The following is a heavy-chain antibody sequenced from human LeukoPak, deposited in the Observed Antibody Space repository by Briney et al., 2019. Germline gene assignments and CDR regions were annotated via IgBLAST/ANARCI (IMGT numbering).Heavy chain of an antibody. Sequence: SEALSLTCSVSGASITDNYWMWIRQPPGKGLEWIGYIHSGGNTNYNPALRSRATFSIATSRAQFSLTLTSVSAADTAVYYCATQYYHINVWGKGTSVIVSS. CDR2: IHSGGNT. V-gene: IGHV4-59*01. D-gene: IGHD2/OR15-2a*01. J-gene: IGHJ6*04. CDR3: ATQYYHINV. CDR1: GASITDNY.